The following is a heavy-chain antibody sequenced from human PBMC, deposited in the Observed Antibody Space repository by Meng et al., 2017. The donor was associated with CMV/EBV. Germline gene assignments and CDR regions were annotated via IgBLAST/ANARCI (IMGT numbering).Heavy chain of an antibody. CDR1: GYTFTGYY. D-gene: IGHD1-7*01. V-gene: IGHV1-2*02. CDR3: AKNSAGTITNWFDP. Sequence: KASGYTFTGYYMHWVRQAPGQGLEWMGWINPNSGGTNYAQKFQGRVTMTRDTSISTAYMELSRLRSDDTAVYYCAKNSAGTITNWFDPWGQGTLVTVSS. J-gene: IGHJ5*02. CDR2: INPNSGGT.